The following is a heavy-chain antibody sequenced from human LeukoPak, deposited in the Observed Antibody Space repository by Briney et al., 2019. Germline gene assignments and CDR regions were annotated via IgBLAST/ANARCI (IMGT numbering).Heavy chain of an antibody. Sequence: GSSVKVSCKASGGTFSSSAISWVRQAPGQGLEWMGGIIPIFGTANYAQKFQGRVTITTDESTSTAYMELSSLRSEDTAVYYCARSSTGTTSFNYYYYYYMDVWGKGTTVTVSS. V-gene: IGHV1-69*05. CDR2: IIPIFGTA. D-gene: IGHD1-7*01. CDR3: ARSSTGTTSFNYYYYYYMDV. CDR1: GGTFSSSA. J-gene: IGHJ6*03.